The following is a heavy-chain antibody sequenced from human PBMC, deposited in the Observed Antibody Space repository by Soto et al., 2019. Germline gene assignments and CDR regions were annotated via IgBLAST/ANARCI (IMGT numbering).Heavy chain of an antibody. V-gene: IGHV3-7*01. CDR1: GFTFSSYW. D-gene: IGHD2-2*01. Sequence: GGSLRLSCAASGFTFSSYWMSWVRQAPGKGLEWVANINQGGSQKYYVDSVKGRFTISRDNAKNSLYLQMNSLRAEDTAVYYCARIYCSTTSCYYDYWGQGTLVTVSS. CDR2: INQGGSQK. J-gene: IGHJ4*02. CDR3: ARIYCSTTSCYYDY.